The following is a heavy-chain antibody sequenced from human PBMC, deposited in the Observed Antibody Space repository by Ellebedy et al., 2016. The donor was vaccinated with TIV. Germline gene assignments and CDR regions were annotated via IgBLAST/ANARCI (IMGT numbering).Heavy chain of an antibody. V-gene: IGHV3-48*01. CDR2: ISSNSSTI. CDR1: GFTFSSYS. CDR3: ASNGMDV. J-gene: IGHJ6*02. Sequence: PGGSLRLSCAASGFTFSSYSMNWVRQAPGKGLEWVSYISSNSSTIYYADSVKGRFTISRENAKNSLYLQMNSLRAEDTAVYYCASNGMDVWGQGTTVTVSS.